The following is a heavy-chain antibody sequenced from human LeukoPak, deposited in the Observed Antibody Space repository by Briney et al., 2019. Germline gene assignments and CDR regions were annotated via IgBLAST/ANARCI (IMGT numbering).Heavy chain of an antibody. V-gene: IGHV3-30*18. CDR1: GFTFSSYG. CDR3: AKVGATALPHY. CDR2: ISYDGSNK. D-gene: IGHD1-26*01. Sequence: PGGSLRLSCAASGFTFSSYGMHWVRQAPGKGLEWVAVISYDGSNKYYADSVKGRFTISRDNSKNTLNLQMNSLRAEDTAVYYCAKVGATALPHYWGQGTLVTVSS. J-gene: IGHJ4*02.